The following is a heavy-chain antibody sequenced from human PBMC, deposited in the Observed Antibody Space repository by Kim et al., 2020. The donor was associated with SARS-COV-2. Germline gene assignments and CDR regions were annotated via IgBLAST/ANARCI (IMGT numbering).Heavy chain of an antibody. CDR3: ARGRVVPAATWGHPPFDP. CDR2: IGKSSEYI. V-gene: IGHV3-21*01. CDR1: DFTFSSYT. D-gene: IGHD2-2*01. Sequence: GGSLRLSCVGSDFTFSSYTMNWVRQAPGKGLEWVSSIGKSSEYIYYADSVKGRFTISRDNSRNSLYLQMNGLRAEDTAVYFCARGRVVPAATWGHPPFDPWGQGTLVTVSS. J-gene: IGHJ5*02.